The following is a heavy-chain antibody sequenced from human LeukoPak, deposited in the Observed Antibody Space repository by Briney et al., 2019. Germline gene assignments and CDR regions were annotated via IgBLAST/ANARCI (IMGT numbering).Heavy chain of an antibody. J-gene: IGHJ3*02. Sequence: ASVKVSCKASGYTFTTNAMHWVRQAPGQRLEWMGWINTDNNNRKYSQKFQGRFTITRDTFASTAYMELSSLRAEDTAVYYCARDFNWAFDIWGQGTMVTVSS. D-gene: IGHD5-24*01. CDR2: INTDNNNR. CDR1: GYTFTTNA. V-gene: IGHV1-3*04. CDR3: ARDFNWAFDI.